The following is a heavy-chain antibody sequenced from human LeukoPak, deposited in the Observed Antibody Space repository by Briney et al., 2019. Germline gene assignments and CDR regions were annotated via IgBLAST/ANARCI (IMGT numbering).Heavy chain of an antibody. CDR1: GFTVSSNY. CDR3: ARAGWYDFWSGYYNGYYYYYMDV. Sequence: GGSLSLSCAASGFTVSSNYMSWVRQAPGKGLEWVSVIYSGGSTYYADSVKGRFTISRDNSKNTLYLQMNSLKAEDTAVYYCARAGWYDFWSGYYNGYYYYYMDVWGKGTTVTVSS. CDR2: IYSGGST. D-gene: IGHD3-3*01. V-gene: IGHV3-66*02. J-gene: IGHJ6*03.